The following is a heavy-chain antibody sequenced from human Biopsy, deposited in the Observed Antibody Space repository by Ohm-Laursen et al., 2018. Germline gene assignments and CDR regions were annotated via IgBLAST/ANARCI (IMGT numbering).Heavy chain of an antibody. Sequence: SVKVSCEASGYTFAGYYLHWVRQAPGHGLEWMGWINPNSGNANYAQSFQGRLTVTRDTSISTAYMELTSLTFDDTAIYYCARVPAYPSIDGYYGLDLWGQGTTVIVSS. J-gene: IGHJ6*02. V-gene: IGHV1-2*02. CDR1: GYTFAGYY. D-gene: IGHD3-9*01. CDR3: ARVPAYPSIDGYYGLDL. CDR2: INPNSGNA.